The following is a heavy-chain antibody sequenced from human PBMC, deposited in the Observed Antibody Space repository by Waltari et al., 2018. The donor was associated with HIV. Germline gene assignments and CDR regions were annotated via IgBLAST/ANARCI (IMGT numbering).Heavy chain of an antibody. CDR2: IWYDGNNK. Sequence: QVQLVESGGGVVQPGRSLRLSCAASGFSFRRYGLLWVRQAPGKGVEWVAVIWYDGNNKYLADSVKGRFTISRDNSKNTLYLQMNSLRAEDTAVYYCAREDLLYCGGDCYPGDYWGQGTLVTVSS. CDR1: GFSFRRYG. V-gene: IGHV3-33*01. D-gene: IGHD2-21*02. CDR3: AREDLLYCGGDCYPGDY. J-gene: IGHJ4*02.